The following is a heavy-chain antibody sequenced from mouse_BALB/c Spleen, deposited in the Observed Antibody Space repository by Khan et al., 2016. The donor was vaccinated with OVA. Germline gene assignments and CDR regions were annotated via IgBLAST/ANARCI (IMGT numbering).Heavy chain of an antibody. V-gene: IGHV1S81*02. CDR1: GYTFIGYY. CDR3: TSAYQFSH. CDR2: INPRNGGT. J-gene: IGHJ3*01. Sequence: QVQLQQPGAELVKPGASVKLSCKASGYTFIGYYMHWVKQRPGQGLEWIGEINPRNGGTKFNEKFKDKATLTVDTSSSTAYMQLSNLTSEDSAVYSCTSAYQFSHWGQGTLVTVSA.